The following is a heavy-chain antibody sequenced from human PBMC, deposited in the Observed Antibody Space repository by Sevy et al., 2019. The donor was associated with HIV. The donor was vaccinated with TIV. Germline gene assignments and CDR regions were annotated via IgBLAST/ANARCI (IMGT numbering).Heavy chain of an antibody. CDR3: ARVGGCSSTSCYWYFDL. CDR1: GYTFTGYY. Sequence: ASVKVSCKASGYTFTGYYMHWVRQAPGQGLEWMGWINPNSGGTNYAQKFQGRVTMTRDTSISTAYMVLSRLRSDDTAVYYCARVGGCSSTSCYWYFDLWGRGTLVTVSS. J-gene: IGHJ2*01. D-gene: IGHD2-2*01. V-gene: IGHV1-2*02. CDR2: INPNSGGT.